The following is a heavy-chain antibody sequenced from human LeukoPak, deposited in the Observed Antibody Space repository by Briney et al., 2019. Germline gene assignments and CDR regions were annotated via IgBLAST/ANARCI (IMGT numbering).Heavy chain of an antibody. CDR2: IYTSGST. V-gene: IGHV4-61*02. J-gene: IGHJ4*02. D-gene: IGHD1-26*01. Sequence: SQTLSLTCTVSGGSISSGSYYWSWIRQPAGKGLEWIGRIYTSGSTNYNPSLKSRVTISVDKSKNQFSLKLSSVTAADTAVYYCARVGATAFDYWGQGTLVTVSS. CDR1: GGSISSGSYY. CDR3: ARVGATAFDY.